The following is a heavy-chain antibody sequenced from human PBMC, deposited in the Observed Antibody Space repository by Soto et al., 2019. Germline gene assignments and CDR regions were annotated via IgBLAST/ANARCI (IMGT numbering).Heavy chain of an antibody. CDR2: INAGNGNT. J-gene: IGHJ6*02. CDR3: AGPYYDRNYYYGMDV. CDR1: GYTFTSYA. V-gene: IGHV1-3*01. D-gene: IGHD3-10*02. Sequence: ASVKVSCKDSGYTFTSYAMHWVRQAPGQRLEWMGWINAGNGNTKYSQKFQGRATITRDTSASTAYMQLSSLRSEATAVYYCAGPYYDRNYYYGMDVWGQGTTVTVSS.